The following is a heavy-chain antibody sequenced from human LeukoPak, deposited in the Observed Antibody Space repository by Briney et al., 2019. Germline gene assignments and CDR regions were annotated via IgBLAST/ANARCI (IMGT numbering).Heavy chain of an antibody. Sequence: ASVKVSCKASGYLFSTYPMNWLRQAPGQGLEYMGWINTTTGKPTYVQGLTGRFVFSLDTSVSTAYLQISSLKAEDMAVYYCARTASGNYGTFDYWGQGTPVTVSS. CDR1: GYLFSTYP. J-gene: IGHJ4*02. V-gene: IGHV7-4-1*02. D-gene: IGHD1-26*01. CDR2: INTTTGKP. CDR3: ARTASGNYGTFDY.